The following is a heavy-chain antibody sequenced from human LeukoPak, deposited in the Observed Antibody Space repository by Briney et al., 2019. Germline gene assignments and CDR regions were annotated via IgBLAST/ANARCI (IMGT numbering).Heavy chain of an antibody. J-gene: IGHJ6*02. D-gene: IGHD6-19*01. CDR1: GFTVSSNY. V-gene: IGHV3-66*01. CDR2: IYSGGRT. Sequence: GGSLRLSCAASGFTVSSNYMSWVRQAPGKGLEWVSVIYSGGRTYYAESVKGRFTISRDNSQNTVYLQMNSLRVDDTAVYFCAKALLLTPRLVLGQFYHGMDVWGRGTTVIVSS. CDR3: AKALLLTPRLVLGQFYHGMDV.